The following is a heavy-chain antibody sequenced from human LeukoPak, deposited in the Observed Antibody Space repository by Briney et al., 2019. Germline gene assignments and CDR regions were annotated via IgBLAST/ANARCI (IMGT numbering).Heavy chain of an antibody. CDR1: GFTFSGAW. Sequence: GGSLRLSCAASGFTFSGAWIHWVRQVPGKGLMWVSAISHDATMTEYTDSVKGRFTISRDNDKKTVYLRMNSLRAEDTAVYYCTRGPLPAPGIADYWGQATLVSVSS. J-gene: IGHJ4*02. V-gene: IGHV3-74*03. CDR3: TRGPLPAPGIADY. CDR2: ISHDATMT. D-gene: IGHD2-2*01.